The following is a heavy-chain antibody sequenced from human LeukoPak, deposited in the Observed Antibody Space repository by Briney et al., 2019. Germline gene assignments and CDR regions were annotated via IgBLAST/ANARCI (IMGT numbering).Heavy chain of an antibody. Sequence: EASVKVSCKASGGTFSSYAISWVRQAPGQGLEWMGGIIPIFGTANYAQKFQGRVTITRDTSASTAYMELSSLRSEDTAVYYCGTVAVGATDYFDYWGQGTLVTVSS. CDR2: IIPIFGTA. J-gene: IGHJ4*02. CDR1: GGTFSSYA. D-gene: IGHD1-26*01. CDR3: GTVAVGATDYFDY. V-gene: IGHV1-69*05.